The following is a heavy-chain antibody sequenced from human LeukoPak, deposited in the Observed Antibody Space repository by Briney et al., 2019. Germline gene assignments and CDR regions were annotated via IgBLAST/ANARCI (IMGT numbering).Heavy chain of an antibody. CDR3: ARDLHNCGGDCYSLSHAFDI. CDR1: GGSISSGGYY. Sequence: PSETLSLTCTVSGGSISSGGYYWSWIRQHPGKGLEWIGYIYYSGSTYYNPSLKSRVTISVDTSKNQFSLKLSSVTAADTAVYYCARDLHNCGGDCYSLSHAFDIWGQGTMVTVSS. V-gene: IGHV4-31*03. CDR2: IYYSGST. J-gene: IGHJ3*02. D-gene: IGHD2-21*02.